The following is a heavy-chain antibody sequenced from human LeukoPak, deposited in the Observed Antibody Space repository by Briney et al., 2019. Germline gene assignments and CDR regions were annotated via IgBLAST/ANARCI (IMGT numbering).Heavy chain of an antibody. CDR2: ISSNGGST. Sequence: GGSLRLSCAASGFTFSSYAMHWVRQAPGKGLEYVSAISSNGGSTDYANSVKGRFTISRDNSKNTPYLQMGSLRAEDMAVYYCARGYDFWSGYWSHSDYWGQGTLVTVSS. V-gene: IGHV3-64*01. CDR1: GFTFSSYA. D-gene: IGHD3-3*01. J-gene: IGHJ4*02. CDR3: ARGYDFWSGYWSHSDY.